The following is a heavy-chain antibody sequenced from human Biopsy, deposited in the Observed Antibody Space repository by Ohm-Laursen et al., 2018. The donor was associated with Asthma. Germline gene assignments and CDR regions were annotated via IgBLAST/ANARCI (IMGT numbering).Heavy chain of an antibody. CDR1: GGSVSSGSYY. J-gene: IGHJ2*01. CDR2: ISYSGNT. V-gene: IGHV4-61*01. Sequence: SETLSLTCTVSGGSVSSGSYYWSWIRQPPGKGLAWVSYISYSGNTYYNPPRKSRLTISMDTSKNQFSLKLSSVTAADTAVYYCARVPTTLRYFDLWGRGTLVTVSS. CDR3: ARVPTTLRYFDL. D-gene: IGHD2-15*01.